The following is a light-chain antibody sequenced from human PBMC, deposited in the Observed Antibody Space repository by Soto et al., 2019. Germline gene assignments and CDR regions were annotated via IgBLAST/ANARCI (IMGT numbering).Light chain of an antibody. CDR2: GAS. CDR1: QTVLTN. Sequence: EIVMTQSPATLSVSPGERATLSCRTSQTVLTNLAWYQQKPGQAPRLLVYGASTRATGIPASVSGSGSGTEFTLTISSLQSEDFAVYYCQQYNNWPITSGQGTRLEIK. CDR3: QQYNNWPIT. J-gene: IGKJ5*01. V-gene: IGKV3D-15*01.